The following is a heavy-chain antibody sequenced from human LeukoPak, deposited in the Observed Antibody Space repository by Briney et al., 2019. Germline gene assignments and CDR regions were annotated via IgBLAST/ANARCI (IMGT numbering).Heavy chain of an antibody. D-gene: IGHD6-13*01. Sequence: SETLSLTCAVCGGSFSGYYWSWIRQPAGKGLEWIGRIYTSGSTNYNPSLKSRVTISVDTSKNQFSLKLSYVTAADTAVYYCARRGAAAGNWFDPWGQGTLVTVSS. V-gene: IGHV4-4*07. CDR3: ARRGAAAGNWFDP. CDR1: GGSFSGYY. J-gene: IGHJ5*02. CDR2: IYTSGST.